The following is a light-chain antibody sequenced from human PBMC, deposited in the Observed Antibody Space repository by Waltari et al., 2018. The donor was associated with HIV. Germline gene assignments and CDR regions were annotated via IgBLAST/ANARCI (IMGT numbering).Light chain of an antibody. CDR3: QQYCSLGPT. Sequence: DLLMTQSPNSLAVSLGERATINCRAIRKMVDRSDSRNCLDWYQQKPGQSPKLLIYWASTSASGVPDRVRGGGSGTNFSLTISTLQTDDGTLYDCQQYCSLGPTFGGGTKVEIK. CDR2: WAS. V-gene: IGKV4-1*01. J-gene: IGKJ4*01. CDR1: RKMVDRSDSRNC.